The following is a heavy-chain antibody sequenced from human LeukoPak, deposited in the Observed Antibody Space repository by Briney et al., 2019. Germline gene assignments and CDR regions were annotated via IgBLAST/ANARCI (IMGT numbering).Heavy chain of an antibody. CDR3: ARDHSGSYATFDY. Sequence: GGSLRLSCAASGFTFSSYSMNWVRQAPGKGLEWVSYISSSSSTIYYADSVKGRFTISRDNAKNSLYLQMNSLRAEDTAVYYCARDHSGSYATFDYWGQGTLVTVSS. CDR2: ISSSSSTI. CDR1: GFTFSSYS. V-gene: IGHV3-48*04. D-gene: IGHD1-26*01. J-gene: IGHJ4*02.